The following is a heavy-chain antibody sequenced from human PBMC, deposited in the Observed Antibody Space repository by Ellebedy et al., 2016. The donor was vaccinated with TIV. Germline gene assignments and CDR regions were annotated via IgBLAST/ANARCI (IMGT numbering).Heavy chain of an antibody. J-gene: IGHJ6*02. CDR2: IKEDGSET. D-gene: IGHD2/OR15-2a*01. V-gene: IGHV3-7*03. Sequence: PGGSLRLSCTVSGFSLSNYWMNWVRQAPGKGLEWVANIKEDGSETSYVWSARGRFTISRDTAKNSLFLQMSSLRVEDTAVYYCARTPLRPPGNTFHGYFYYGMDVWGQGTTVAVSS. CDR3: ARTPLRPPGNTFHGYFYYGMDV. CDR1: GFSLSNYW.